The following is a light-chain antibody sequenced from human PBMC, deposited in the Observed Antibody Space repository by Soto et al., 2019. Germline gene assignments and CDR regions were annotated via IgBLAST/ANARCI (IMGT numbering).Light chain of an antibody. Sequence: SVLTQPPSASGSPGQAVTISCTGTSIDIGASIYVYWYQQHPGKAPKLMISEVSRRPSGVPERFSGSKSGNTASLNVSGLQADDEAHSYCSSYSGSKNFVFGTVPKVTVL. CDR3: SSYSGSKNFV. CDR1: SIDIGASIY. V-gene: IGLV2-8*01. CDR2: EVS. J-gene: IGLJ1*01.